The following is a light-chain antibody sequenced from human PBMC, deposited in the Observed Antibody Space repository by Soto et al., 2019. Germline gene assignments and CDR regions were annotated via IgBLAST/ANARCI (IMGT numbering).Light chain of an antibody. J-gene: IGKJ4*01. CDR1: RTINTF. CDR2: VAS. CDR3: RQTYSELS. V-gene: IGKV1-39*01. Sequence: DVRMTQSPSSLSASVGDTITITCRASRTINTFINWFQQKPGEPPRLLIYVASTLHDGVPSRFSGSGSGADFTLTISGLQPEAFASYHCRQTYSELSFGGGTKV.